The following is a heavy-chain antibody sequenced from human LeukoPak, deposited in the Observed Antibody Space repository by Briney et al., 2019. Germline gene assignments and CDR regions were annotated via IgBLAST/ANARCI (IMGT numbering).Heavy chain of an antibody. CDR3: ARDPVGGSTIFDS. CDR1: GDSVSSDSAA. D-gene: IGHD1-26*01. V-gene: IGHV6-1*01. Sequence: SQTLSLTCAISGDSVSSDSAAWNWIRQSPSRGLEWLARTYLGSKWYYDYALAVKGRITINPDTSKNQFSLQLNSVTPEDTAVYFCARDPVGGSTIFDSWGQGTLVTVSS. J-gene: IGHJ4*02. CDR2: TYLGSKWYY.